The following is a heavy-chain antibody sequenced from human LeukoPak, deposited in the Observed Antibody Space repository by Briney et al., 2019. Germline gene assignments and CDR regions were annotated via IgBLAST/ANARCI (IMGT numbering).Heavy chain of an antibody. Sequence: SETLSLTCAVYGGSFSGYYWSWIRQPPGKGLEWIGEINHSGSTNYNLSLKSRVTISVDTSKNQFSLKLSSVTAADTAVYYCARAVIHDSSGWGYYFDYWGQGTLVTVSS. D-gene: IGHD6-19*01. J-gene: IGHJ4*02. CDR1: GGSFSGYY. CDR3: ARAVIHDSSGWGYYFDY. CDR2: INHSGST. V-gene: IGHV4-34*01.